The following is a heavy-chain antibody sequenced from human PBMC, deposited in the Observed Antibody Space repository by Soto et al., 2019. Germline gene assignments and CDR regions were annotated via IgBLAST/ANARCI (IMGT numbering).Heavy chain of an antibody. J-gene: IGHJ4*02. CDR2: IVVGSGNT. CDR3: AASRWLQFVEPTY. Sequence: SVKVSCKASGFTFTSSAVQWVRQARGQRLEWIGWIVVGSGNTNYAQKFQERVTITRDMSTSTAYMELSSLRSEDTAVYYCAASRWLQFVEPTYWGQGTLVSVSS. V-gene: IGHV1-58*01. D-gene: IGHD5-12*01. CDR1: GFTFTSSA.